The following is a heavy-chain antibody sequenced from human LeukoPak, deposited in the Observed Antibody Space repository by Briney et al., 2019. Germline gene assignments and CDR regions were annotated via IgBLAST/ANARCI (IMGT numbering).Heavy chain of an antibody. CDR1: GFTFSSYG. CDR3: AKDRGGYSGYDPDY. CDR2: ISYDGSNK. J-gene: IGHJ4*02. D-gene: IGHD5-12*01. Sequence: GGSLRLSCAASGFTFSSYGMHWVRQAPGKGLEWVAVISYDGSNKYYADSVKGRFTISRDNSKNTLYLQMNSLRAEDTAVYYCAKDRGGYSGYDPDYWGQGTLVTVSP. V-gene: IGHV3-30*18.